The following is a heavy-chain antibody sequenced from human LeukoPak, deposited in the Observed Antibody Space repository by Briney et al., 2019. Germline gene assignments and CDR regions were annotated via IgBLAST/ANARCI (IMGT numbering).Heavy chain of an antibody. CDR3: ARDQGRVNYYDSSGTPRAFDI. D-gene: IGHD3-22*01. CDR1: GGSISSGGYS. Sequence: KPSETLSLTCAVSGGSISSGGYSWSWIRQPPGKGLEWIGYIYYSGSTYYNPSLKSRVTISVDTSKNQFSLKLSSVTAADTAVYYCARDQGRVNYYDSSGTPRAFDIWGQGTMVTVSS. J-gene: IGHJ3*02. V-gene: IGHV4-30-4*07. CDR2: IYYSGST.